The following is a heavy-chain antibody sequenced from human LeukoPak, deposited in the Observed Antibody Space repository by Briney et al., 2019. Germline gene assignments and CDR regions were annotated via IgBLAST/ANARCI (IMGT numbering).Heavy chain of an antibody. D-gene: IGHD1-26*01. CDR2: IYHSGST. Sequence: SQTLSLTCAVSGGSISSGGYSWSWIRQPPGKGLEWIGYIYHSGSTYYNPSLKSRVTISVDTSKNQFSLKLSSVTAADTAVYYCARSGEELGIDYWGQGTLVTVSS. V-gene: IGHV4-30-2*01. CDR3: ARSGEELGIDY. CDR1: GGSISSGGYS. J-gene: IGHJ4*02.